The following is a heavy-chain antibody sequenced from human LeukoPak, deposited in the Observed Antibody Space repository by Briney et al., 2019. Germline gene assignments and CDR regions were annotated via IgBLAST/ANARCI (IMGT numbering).Heavy chain of an antibody. D-gene: IGHD1-26*01. Sequence: GGSLRLSCAASGFTFSSYGMHWVRQAPGKGLEWVAVISYDGSNKYYADSVKGRFTISRDNSKNTLYLQMNSLRAEDTAVYYCAKVLGYSGSYFDYWGQGTLVTVSS. J-gene: IGHJ4*02. V-gene: IGHV3-30*18. CDR1: GFTFSSYG. CDR2: ISYDGSNK. CDR3: AKVLGYSGSYFDY.